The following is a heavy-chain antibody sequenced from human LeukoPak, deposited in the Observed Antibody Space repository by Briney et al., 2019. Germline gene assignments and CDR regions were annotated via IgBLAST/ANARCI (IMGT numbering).Heavy chain of an antibody. CDR2: INTNTGNP. CDR1: GYTFISYA. V-gene: IGHV7-4-1*02. J-gene: IGHJ4*02. D-gene: IGHD2-15*01. Sequence: ASVKVSCKSSGYTFISYAINWVRHAPGQGLEWMGGINTNTGNPTYAQGFTGRFVFSLDTSVSTAYLHISSLKAADTAVYYCARAEGSCSGSTCFSYWGQGTLVTVSS. CDR3: ARAEGSCSGSTCFSY.